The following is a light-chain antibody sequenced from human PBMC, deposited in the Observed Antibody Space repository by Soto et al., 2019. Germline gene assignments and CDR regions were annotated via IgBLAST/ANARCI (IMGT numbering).Light chain of an antibody. V-gene: IGLV2-14*01. CDR3: SSYTSSSTLAGVV. CDR2: DVS. CDR1: SSDVGGYNY. Sequence: QSVLTQPASVSGSPGQSITISCTGTSSDVGGYNYVSWYQQHPGKAPKLMIYDVSNRPSGVSNRFSGSKSGNTASLTISGLQAEDEDDYYCSSYTSSSTLAGVVFGGGTKLTVL. J-gene: IGLJ2*01.